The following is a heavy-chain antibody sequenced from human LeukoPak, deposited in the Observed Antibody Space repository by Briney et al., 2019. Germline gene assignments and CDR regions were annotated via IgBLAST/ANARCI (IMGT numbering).Heavy chain of an antibody. J-gene: IGHJ4*02. CDR3: ARVDRDDYNYGFDY. CDR2: IKQDGSEK. CDR1: GFTFSRYW. D-gene: IGHD5-24*01. V-gene: IGHV3-7*03. Sequence: PGGSLRLSCAASGFTFSRYWMSWVRQAPGKGLEWVANIKQDGSEKYYVDSVKGRFTISRDNAKNSLYLQTNSLRAEDTAVYYCARVDRDDYNYGFDYWGQGTLVTVSS.